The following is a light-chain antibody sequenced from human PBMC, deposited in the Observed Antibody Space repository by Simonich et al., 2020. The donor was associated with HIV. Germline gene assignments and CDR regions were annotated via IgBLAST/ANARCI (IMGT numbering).Light chain of an antibody. CDR3: QQYYSTPPYT. CDR2: GAS. V-gene: IGKV4-1*01. Sequence: DIVMTQSPDSLAVSLGERATVNCRSSRSVLYSSHNKNSLVWYQQKPGQPPKLLIYGASTRESGVPDRFSGSGSGTDFTLTISSLQAEDVAVYYCQQYYSTPPYTFGQGTKLEIK. J-gene: IGKJ2*01. CDR1: RSVLYSSHNKNS.